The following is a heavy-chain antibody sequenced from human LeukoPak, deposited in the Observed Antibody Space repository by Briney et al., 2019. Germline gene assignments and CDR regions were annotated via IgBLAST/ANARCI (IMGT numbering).Heavy chain of an antibody. Sequence: GGSLRLSCAASGFTFSNAWMSWVRQAPGKGLEWVGRIKSKTDGGTTDYAAPVKGRFTISRDDSKNTLYLQMNSLKTEATAVYYCTTDRYCSRPSCTNGAYWAQGPLVTVSS. CDR3: TTDRYCSRPSCTNGAY. CDR2: IKSKTDGGTT. CDR1: GFTFSNAW. V-gene: IGHV3-15*01. J-gene: IGHJ4*02. D-gene: IGHD2-2*01.